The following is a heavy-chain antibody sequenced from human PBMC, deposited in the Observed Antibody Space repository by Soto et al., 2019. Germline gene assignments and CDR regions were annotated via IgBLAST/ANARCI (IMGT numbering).Heavy chain of an antibody. CDR1: GDSVSSNSAA. D-gene: IGHD2-2*01. CDR2: TYYRSKWYN. CDR3: ARDHCSSTSCYGWIYYYGMDV. Sequence: PSQTLSLTCVISGDSVSSNSAAWNWIRQSPSRGLEWLGRTYYRSKWYNDYAVSVKSRITINPDTSKNQFSLQLNSVTPEDTAVYYCARDHCSSTSCYGWIYYYGMDVWGQGTTVTVSS. V-gene: IGHV6-1*01. J-gene: IGHJ6*02.